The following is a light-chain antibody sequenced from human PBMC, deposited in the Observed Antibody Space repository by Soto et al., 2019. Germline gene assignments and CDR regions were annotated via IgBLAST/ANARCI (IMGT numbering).Light chain of an antibody. CDR2: GAS. J-gene: IGKJ5*01. CDR1: QSVSSN. Sequence: EMVMTQSPATLSVSPGERATLSCRASQSVSSNLAWYQQKPGQAPRLLIYGASSRATGIPDRFSGSGSGTDFTLTVSRLEPEDFAVYYCQQYDNSPITFGQGTRLEIK. V-gene: IGKV3-20*01. CDR3: QQYDNSPIT.